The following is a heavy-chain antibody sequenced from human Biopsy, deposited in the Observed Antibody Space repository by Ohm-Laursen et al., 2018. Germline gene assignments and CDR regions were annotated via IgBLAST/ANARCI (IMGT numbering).Heavy chain of an antibody. CDR2: IYSSGST. J-gene: IGHJ5*02. Sequence: SQTLSLTCTVSGGTISHYYWSWIPQPAGKGLGWIGRIYSSGSTNYNPSLKSRVTMSVDTSKNQFSLILSSMTAADTAVYYCAREPRIAAVAYFDPWGQGTLVTVSS. CDR1: GGTISHYY. CDR3: AREPRIAAVAYFDP. D-gene: IGHD6-13*01. V-gene: IGHV4-4*07.